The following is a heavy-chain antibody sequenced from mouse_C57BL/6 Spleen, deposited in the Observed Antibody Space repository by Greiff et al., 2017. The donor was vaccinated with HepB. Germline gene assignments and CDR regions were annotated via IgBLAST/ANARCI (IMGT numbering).Heavy chain of an antibody. CDR2: IDPSDSYT. V-gene: IGHV1-59*01. D-gene: IGHD1-1*01. Sequence: VKLQQPGAELVRPGTSVKLSCKASGYTFTSYWMHWVKQRPGQGLEWIGVIDPSDSYTNYNQKFKGKATLTVDTSSSTAYMQLSSLTSEDSAVYYCARGGYGKTHWYFDVWGTGTTVTVSS. J-gene: IGHJ1*03. CDR3: ARGGYGKTHWYFDV. CDR1: GYTFTSYW.